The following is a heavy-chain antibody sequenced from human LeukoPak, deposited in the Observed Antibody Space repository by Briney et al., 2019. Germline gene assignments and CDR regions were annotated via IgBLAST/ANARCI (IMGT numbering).Heavy chain of an antibody. D-gene: IGHD2-2*03. CDR3: ARVDYSGDY. Sequence: GGSLRLXCAASGFTFSSYEMNWVRPAPGKGLESVSYISSSGSTIYYADSVKGRFTISRDNAKNSLYLQMNSLRAEDTAVYYCARVDYSGDYWGQGTLVTVSS. CDR2: ISSSGSTI. V-gene: IGHV3-48*03. J-gene: IGHJ4*02. CDR1: GFTFSSYE.